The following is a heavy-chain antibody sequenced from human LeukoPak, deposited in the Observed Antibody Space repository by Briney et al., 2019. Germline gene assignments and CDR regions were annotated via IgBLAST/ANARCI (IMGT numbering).Heavy chain of an antibody. V-gene: IGHV3-21*01. CDR2: ISSSSSYI. CDR1: GFTFSSYS. CDR3: ARVADMVRVVILYYFDY. D-gene: IGHD3-10*01. J-gene: IGHJ4*02. Sequence: PGGSLRLSCAASGFTFSSYSMNWVRQAPGKGLEWVSSISSSSSYIYYADSVKGRFTISRDNAKNSLYLQMNSLRAEDTAVYYCARVADMVRVVILYYFDYWGQGTLVTVSS.